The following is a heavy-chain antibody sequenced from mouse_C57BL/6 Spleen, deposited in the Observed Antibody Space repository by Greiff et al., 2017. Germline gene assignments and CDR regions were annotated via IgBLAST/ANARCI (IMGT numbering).Heavy chain of an antibody. Sequence: VQLQESGPGLVQPSQSLSITCTVSGFSLTSYGVHWVRQSPGKGLEWLGVIWSGGSTDYNAAFISSLSISKDNSKSQVFFKMNSLQADDTAIYYCARNYYGSSYYAMDYWGQGTSVTVSS. V-gene: IGHV2-2*01. CDR2: IWSGGST. J-gene: IGHJ4*01. CDR3: ARNYYGSSYYAMDY. CDR1: GFSLTSYG. D-gene: IGHD1-1*01.